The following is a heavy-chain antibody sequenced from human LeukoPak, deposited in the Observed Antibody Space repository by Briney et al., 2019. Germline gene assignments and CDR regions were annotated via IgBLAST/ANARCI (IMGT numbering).Heavy chain of an antibody. CDR2: ISGSGGST. V-gene: IGHV3-23*01. J-gene: IGHJ5*02. Sequence: GGSLRLSCAASGFTFSSYAMSWVRQAPGKGLEWVSAISGSGGSTYYADSVKGRFTISRDNSKNTLYLQMNSLRAEDTAVYYCAKDVGIAAGVVLISDWFDPWGQGTLVTVSS. CDR1: GFTFSSYA. CDR3: AKDVGIAAGVVLISDWFDP. D-gene: IGHD6-13*01.